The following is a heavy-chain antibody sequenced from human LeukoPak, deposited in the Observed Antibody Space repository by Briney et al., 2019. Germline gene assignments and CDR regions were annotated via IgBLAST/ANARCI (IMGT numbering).Heavy chain of an antibody. CDR3: ATSSDYYDPFDY. CDR2: IYYVGST. CDR1: GGSISSSGYY. Sequence: PSETLPLTCTVSGGSISSSGYYWGWIRQPPGKGLEWIGNIYYVGSTYYNPSLKSRVTISVDTSKKQSSLKLSSVTAADTAVYYCATSSDYYDPFDYWGQGTLVTVSS. V-gene: IGHV4-39*01. J-gene: IGHJ4*02. D-gene: IGHD3-22*01.